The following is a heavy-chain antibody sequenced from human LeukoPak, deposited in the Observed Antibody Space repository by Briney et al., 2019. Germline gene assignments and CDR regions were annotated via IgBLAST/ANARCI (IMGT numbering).Heavy chain of an antibody. CDR2: IYYSGST. J-gene: IGHJ5*02. Sequence: SETLSLTCTVSGGSISSGDYYWSWIRQPPGKGLEWIGYIYYSGSTYYNPSLKSRVTISVDTSKNQFSLKLSSVTAADTAVYYCARGRGYSGYGDLPWFDPWGQGTLVTVSS. V-gene: IGHV4-30-4*08. CDR1: GGSISSGDYY. CDR3: ARGRGYSGYGDLPWFDP. D-gene: IGHD5-12*01.